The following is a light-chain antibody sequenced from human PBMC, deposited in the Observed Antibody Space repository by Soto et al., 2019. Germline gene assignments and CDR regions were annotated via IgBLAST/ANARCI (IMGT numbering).Light chain of an antibody. CDR3: QQYNNWPPLT. V-gene: IGKV3-15*01. CDR1: QSVSSN. Sequence: EIVMTQSPATLSVSPGERATLSCRASQSVSSNLAWYQQKPGQAPRLLIYGASTRATGMPARFSGSGSGTEFTLTISSLQSEDFAVYYCQQYNNWPPLTFGGGTKVDI. J-gene: IGKJ4*01. CDR2: GAS.